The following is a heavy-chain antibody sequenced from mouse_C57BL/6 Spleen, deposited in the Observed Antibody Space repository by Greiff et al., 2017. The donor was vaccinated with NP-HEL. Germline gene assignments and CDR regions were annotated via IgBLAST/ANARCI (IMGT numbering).Heavy chain of an antibody. CDR1: GYTFTSYW. V-gene: IGHV1-55*01. Sequence: VKLQQPGAELVKPGASVKMSCKASGYTFTSYWITWVKQRPGQGLEWIGDIYPGSGSTNYNEKFKSKATLTVDTSSSTAYMQLSSLTSEDSAVYYCARYWGITTGPDYWGQGTTLTVSS. J-gene: IGHJ2*01. CDR2: IYPGSGST. CDR3: ARYWGITTGPDY. D-gene: IGHD1-1*01.